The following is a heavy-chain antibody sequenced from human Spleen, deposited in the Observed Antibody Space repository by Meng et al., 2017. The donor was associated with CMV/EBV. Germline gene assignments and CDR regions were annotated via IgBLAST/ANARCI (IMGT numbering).Heavy chain of an antibody. J-gene: IGHJ4*02. D-gene: IGHD3-10*01. CDR2: IWWDGSNQ. CDR1: GFSFDSYG. CDR3: AKDYYGSGSPIDS. Sequence: AASGFSFDSYGMHWVRQAPGKGLEWVAVIWWDGSNQFYADSVKGRFTISRDNSKNTVYLQLNSLRGEDTAVYYCAKDYYGSGSPIDSWGQGTLVTVSS. V-gene: IGHV3-33*06.